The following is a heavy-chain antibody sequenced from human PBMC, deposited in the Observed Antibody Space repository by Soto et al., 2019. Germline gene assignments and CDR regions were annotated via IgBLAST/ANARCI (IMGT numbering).Heavy chain of an antibody. CDR2: ISYDGSNK. J-gene: IGHJ4*02. CDR1: GFTFSSYA. Sequence: GGSLRLSCAASGFTFSSYAMHWVRQAPGKGLEWVAVISYDGSNKYYADSVKGRFTISRDNSKNTLYLQMNSLRAEDTAVYYCARARIAVAGTGDYWGQGTLVTVSS. CDR3: ARARIAVAGTGDY. D-gene: IGHD6-19*01. V-gene: IGHV3-30-3*01.